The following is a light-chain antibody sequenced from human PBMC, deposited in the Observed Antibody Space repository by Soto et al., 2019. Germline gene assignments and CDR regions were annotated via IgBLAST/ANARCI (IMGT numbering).Light chain of an antibody. Sequence: DIVMTQSPDSLAVSLGERATINCKSSQSVLHSSNNKNYLAWYQQKPGQPPKLLIYWASTRESGVPDRFSGTGSGTDFTLTIRSLQAEDVAVYYCQQYYSTPLTFGQGTKVEIK. V-gene: IGKV4-1*01. CDR3: QQYYSTPLT. CDR2: WAS. CDR1: QSVLHSSNNKNY. J-gene: IGKJ1*01.